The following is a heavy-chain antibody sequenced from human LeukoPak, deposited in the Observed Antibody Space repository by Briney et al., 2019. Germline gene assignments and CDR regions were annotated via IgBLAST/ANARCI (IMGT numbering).Heavy chain of an antibody. J-gene: IGHJ5*02. Sequence: GASVKVSCKASGYTFTSYYMHWVRQAPGQGLEWMGRINPNSGGTNYAQKFQGRVTMTRDTSISTAYMELSRLRSDDTAVYYCARDPTYGDYPNWLDPWGQGTLVTVSS. CDR2: INPNSGGT. V-gene: IGHV1-2*06. CDR1: GYTFTSYY. D-gene: IGHD4-17*01. CDR3: ARDPTYGDYPNWLDP.